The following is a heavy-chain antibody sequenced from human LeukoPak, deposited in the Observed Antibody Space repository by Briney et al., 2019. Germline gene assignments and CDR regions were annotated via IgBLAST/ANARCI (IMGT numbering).Heavy chain of an antibody. CDR3: ARRVYYDFWSGYYADWYFDL. D-gene: IGHD3-3*01. V-gene: IGHV5-51*01. CDR1: GYNFTSYW. CDR2: IYPGDSDI. J-gene: IGHJ2*01. Sequence: GESLKISCKGSGYNFTSYWIGWVRQMPGKGLEWMGIIYPGDSDIRYCPSLQGQVTISADKSISTAYLQWSSLKASDTATYYCARRVYYDFWSGYYADWYFDLWGRGTLVTVSS.